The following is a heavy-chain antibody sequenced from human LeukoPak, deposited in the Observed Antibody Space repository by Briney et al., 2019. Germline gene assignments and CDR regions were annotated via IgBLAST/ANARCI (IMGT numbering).Heavy chain of an antibody. V-gene: IGHV3-30*04. CDR2: ISYDGSNK. CDR1: GFTFSSYA. D-gene: IGHD6-6*01. Sequence: PGRSLRLSCAASGFTFSSYAMHWVRQAPGKGLEWVAVISYDGSNKYYADSVKGRFTISRDNSKNTLYLQMNSLRAEDTAVYYCARDVGEYSSSLLPGWFDPWGQGTLVTVSS. CDR3: ARDVGEYSSSLLPGWFDP. J-gene: IGHJ5*02.